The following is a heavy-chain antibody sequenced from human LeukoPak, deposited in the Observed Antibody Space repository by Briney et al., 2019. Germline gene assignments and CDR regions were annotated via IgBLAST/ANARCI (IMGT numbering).Heavy chain of an antibody. J-gene: IGHJ4*02. Sequence: SETLSLTCTVSGGSISSSSYYWGWIRQPPGKGLEWIGSIYYSGSTYYNPSLKSRVTISVDTSKNQMSLKLSSVTAADTAVYYCARASYYSDSSGSSVVALYLDYWGQGTLVTVSS. V-gene: IGHV4-39*07. CDR1: GGSISSSSYY. CDR3: ARASYYSDSSGSSVVALYLDY. D-gene: IGHD3-22*01. CDR2: IYYSGST.